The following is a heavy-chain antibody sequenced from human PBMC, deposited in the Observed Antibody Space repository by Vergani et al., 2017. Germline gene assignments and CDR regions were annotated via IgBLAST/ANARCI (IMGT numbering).Heavy chain of an antibody. D-gene: IGHD2-2*02. CDR2: ISFDGTNE. V-gene: IGHV3-30*03. Sequence: QVQLQESGPGLVKSSETLSLTCSVSFDSIRNLYCNWIRQAPGKGLEWVVGISFDGTNEYYPDLVKGRFTISRDIAKNTLYLQVRSLRLEDTGVYHCVRDRGLCAGGRCYTEAWDYWGQGTPVTVSS. CDR3: VRDRGLCAGGRCYTEAWDY. J-gene: IGHJ4*02. CDR1: FDSIRNLY.